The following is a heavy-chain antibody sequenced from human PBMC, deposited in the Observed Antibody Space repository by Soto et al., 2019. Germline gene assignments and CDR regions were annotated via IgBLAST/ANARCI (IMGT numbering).Heavy chain of an antibody. J-gene: IGHJ4*02. CDR3: ARRYGGGLDY. Sequence: QVQLQESGPGLVKPSETLSLTCTVSGGSISSYYWSWIRQPPGKGLEWIGYIYYSGSTNYNPSLKSRVTISVDTSKNQSSLKLSSVTAADTAVYYCARRYGGGLDYWGQGTLVTVSS. V-gene: IGHV4-59*08. CDR1: GGSISSYY. D-gene: IGHD4-17*01. CDR2: IYYSGST.